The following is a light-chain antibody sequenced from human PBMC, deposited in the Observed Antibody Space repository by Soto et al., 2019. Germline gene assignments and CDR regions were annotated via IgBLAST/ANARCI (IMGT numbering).Light chain of an antibody. Sequence: DIQMTQSPSSLSASVGDRVTITCRASQGIRYLNWYQQKPGKAPKVLIYAASNLESGVPSRFSGSGSGTDFSLTISSLQAGDFATYFCQETFTTPYTFGQGTKLEIK. CDR3: QETFTTPYT. CDR1: QGIRY. V-gene: IGKV1-39*01. J-gene: IGKJ2*01. CDR2: AAS.